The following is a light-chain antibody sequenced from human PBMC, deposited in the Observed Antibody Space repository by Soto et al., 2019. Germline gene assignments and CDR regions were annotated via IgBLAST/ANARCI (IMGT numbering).Light chain of an antibody. CDR2: DVS. J-gene: IGLJ3*02. V-gene: IGLV2-14*03. Sequence: QSALTQPASVSGSPGQSITISCTGTSSDVGGYNYVSWYQHHPGKAPKLMIYDVSDRPSGVSNRFSGSKSGNTASLTISGLQAEDEADYYCSSYTTSGTLFGGGTKVTVL. CDR3: SSYTTSGTL. CDR1: SSDVGGYNY.